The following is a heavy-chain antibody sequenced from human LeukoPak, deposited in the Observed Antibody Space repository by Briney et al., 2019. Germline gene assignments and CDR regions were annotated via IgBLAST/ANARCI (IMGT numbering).Heavy chain of an antibody. CDR2: ISTYGGST. CDR1: GFSFSNYA. J-gene: IGHJ4*02. V-gene: IGHV3-64*01. CDR3: ATSLIWFGELSAPFDY. Sequence: GGSLRLSCAASGFSFSNYAMHWFRQAPGKGLEYVSRISTYGGSTYHANSVKGRFTISRDNSKNTLYLQMGSLRTEDMAVYYCATSLIWFGELSAPFDYWGQGTLVTVSS. D-gene: IGHD3-10*01.